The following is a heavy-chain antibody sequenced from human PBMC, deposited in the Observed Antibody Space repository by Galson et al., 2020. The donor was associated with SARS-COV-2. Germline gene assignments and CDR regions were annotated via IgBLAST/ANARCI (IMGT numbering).Heavy chain of an antibody. J-gene: IGHJ3*02. CDR1: GFSLSTSGMR. CDR2: IDWDDDK. D-gene: IGHD3-3*01. V-gene: IGHV2-70*04. Sequence: SGPTLVKPTQTLTLTCTFSGFSLSTSGMRVSWIRQPPGKALEWLARIDWDDDKFYSTSLKTRLTISKDTSKNQVVLTMTNMDPVDTATYYCARIRADFWSGDAFDIWGQGTMVNVSS. CDR3: ARIRADFWSGDAFDI.